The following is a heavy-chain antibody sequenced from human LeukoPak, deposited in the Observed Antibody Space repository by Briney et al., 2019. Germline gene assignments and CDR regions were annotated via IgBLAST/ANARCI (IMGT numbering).Heavy chain of an antibody. CDR3: ARSQGYSYAYFDY. CDR2: IYYSGST. CDR1: GGSISSNNW. D-gene: IGHD5-18*01. V-gene: IGHV4-4*02. Sequence: PSETLSLTCAVSGGSISSNNWWSWVRQPPGKGLEWIGYIYYSGSTNYNPSLKSRVTISVDTSKNLFSLKLSSVTAADTAVYYCARSQGYSYAYFDYWGQGTLVTVSS. J-gene: IGHJ4*02.